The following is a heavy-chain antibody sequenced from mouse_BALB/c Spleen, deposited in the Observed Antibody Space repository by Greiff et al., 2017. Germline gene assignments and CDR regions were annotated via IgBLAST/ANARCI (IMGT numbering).Heavy chain of an antibody. D-gene: IGHD2-10*02. V-gene: IGHV1S29*02. Sequence: EVQLQQSGPELVKPGASVKISCKASGYTFTDYNMHWVKQSHGKSLEWIGDIYPYNGGTGYNQKFKGKATLTVDNSSSTAYMELRSLTSEDSAVYYCARPYGKGDAMDYWGQGTLVTVSS. CDR1: GYTFTDYN. CDR2: IYPYNGGT. CDR3: ARPYGKGDAMDY. J-gene: IGHJ4*01.